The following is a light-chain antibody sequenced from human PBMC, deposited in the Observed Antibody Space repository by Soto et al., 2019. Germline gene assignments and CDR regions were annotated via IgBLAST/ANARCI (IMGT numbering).Light chain of an antibody. CDR1: QSVRSC. J-gene: IGKJ4*01. CDR3: QQCGTWPQVT. V-gene: IGKV3-11*01. Sequence: EIVLTQSPATLSLSPGERATLSCRASQSVRSCLAWYQQVPGQAPRLLISEASTRATDIPARFSGRGSGTDFTLTISNLEPEDSAVYYCQQCGTWPQVTFGGGTKVEIK. CDR2: EAS.